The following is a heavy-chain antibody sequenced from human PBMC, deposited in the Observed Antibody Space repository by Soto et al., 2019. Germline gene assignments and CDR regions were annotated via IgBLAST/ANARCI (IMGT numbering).Heavy chain of an antibody. V-gene: IGHV6-1*01. J-gene: IGHJ5*02. CDR1: GDSVSSNSAA. CDR3: ARDQISYSSSPAGGFDP. Sequence: QTLSLTCAISGDSVSSNSAAWNWIRQSPSRGLEWLGRTYYRSKRYNDYAVSAKSRITINPDTSKNQFSLQLNSVTPEDTAVYYCARDQISYSSSPAGGFDPWGQGTLVTVSS. D-gene: IGHD6-6*01. CDR2: TYYRSKRYN.